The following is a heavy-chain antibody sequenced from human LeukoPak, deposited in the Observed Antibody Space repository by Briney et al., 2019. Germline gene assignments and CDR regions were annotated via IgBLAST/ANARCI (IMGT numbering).Heavy chain of an antibody. D-gene: IGHD1-1*01. CDR2: ISWDGGTT. CDR1: GFSFDHYT. Sequence: GGSLRLSCAASGFSFDHYTMSWVRQAPGKGLEWVSLISWDGGTTYYADSVKGRFTISRDNAKNSLYLQMNSLRASDTAVYYCARELNGAFDPWGQGTLVTVSS. V-gene: IGHV3-43*01. J-gene: IGHJ5*02. CDR3: ARELNGAFDP.